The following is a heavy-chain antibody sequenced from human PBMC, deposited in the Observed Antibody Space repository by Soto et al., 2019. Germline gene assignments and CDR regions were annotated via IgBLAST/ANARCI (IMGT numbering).Heavy chain of an antibody. J-gene: IGHJ4*02. Sequence: EVQLVESGGGLVQPGGSLRLSCAASGFTFSSYSMNWVRQAPGKGLEWVSYISSSSSTIYYADSVKGRFTISRDNAKNSLYLQMNSLRDEDTAVYYCARDRDDYGDYPTFDYGGQGTLVTVSS. V-gene: IGHV3-48*02. CDR1: GFTFSSYS. CDR3: ARDRDDYGDYPTFDY. D-gene: IGHD4-17*01. CDR2: ISSSSSTI.